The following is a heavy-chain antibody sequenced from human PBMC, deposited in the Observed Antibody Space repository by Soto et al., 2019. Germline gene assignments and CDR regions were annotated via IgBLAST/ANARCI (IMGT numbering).Heavy chain of an antibody. CDR2: IYYSGST. J-gene: IGHJ4*02. V-gene: IGHV4-39*01. CDR3: ASDNFMTYYYDSSGYSGGGFDY. CDR1: GGSISSSSYY. Sequence: QLQLQESGPGLVKPSETLSLTCTVSGGSISSSSYYWGWIRQPPGKGLEWIGSIYYSGSTYYNPSLKSRVTISVDTSKNQFSLKLSSVTAADTAVYYCASDNFMTYYYDSSGYSGGGFDYWGQGTLVTVSS. D-gene: IGHD3-22*01.